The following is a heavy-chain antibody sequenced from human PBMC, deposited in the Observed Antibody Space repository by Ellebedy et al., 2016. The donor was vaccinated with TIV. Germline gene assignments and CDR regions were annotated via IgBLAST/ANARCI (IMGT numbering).Heavy chain of an antibody. D-gene: IGHD3-10*01. CDR2: IIPILGIA. Sequence: AASVKVSCKASGGTFSSYAISWVRQAPGQGLEWMGRIIPILGIANYAQKFQGRVTITADKSTSTAYMELSSLRSEDTAVYYCAGRYYYGSGSYYGPFDYWGQGTLVTVSS. V-gene: IGHV1-69*04. CDR3: AGRYYYGSGSYYGPFDY. CDR1: GGTFSSYA. J-gene: IGHJ4*02.